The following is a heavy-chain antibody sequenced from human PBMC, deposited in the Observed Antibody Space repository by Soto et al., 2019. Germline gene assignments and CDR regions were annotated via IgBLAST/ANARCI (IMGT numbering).Heavy chain of an antibody. CDR3: ARTYSSSSFGY. J-gene: IGHJ4*02. V-gene: IGHV1-3*01. D-gene: IGHD6-6*01. Sequence: QVQLVQSGAELERPGASVKVSCKTSGYTFTNFAIHWVRQAPGQRLDWMGWINAGNGNTKYSQKFQGRLTITRDTSASTAYMELSSLRSEDTAVYYCARTYSSSSFGYWGQGTLVTVSS. CDR1: GYTFTNFA. CDR2: INAGNGNT.